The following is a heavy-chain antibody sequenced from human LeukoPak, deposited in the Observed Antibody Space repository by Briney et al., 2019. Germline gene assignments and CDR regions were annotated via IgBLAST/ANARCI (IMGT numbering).Heavy chain of an antibody. J-gene: IGHJ6*03. CDR1: GFTVNNNY. D-gene: IGHD3-16*01. Sequence: GGSLRLSCAASGFTVNNNYMIWVRQAPGKGLEWVSLIYSGGTTYYADSVKGRFTIFRDNSKNTLYLQMNSLRAEDTAVYYCARVGGVYYYYYYMDVWGKGTTVTVSS. V-gene: IGHV3-53*01. CDR2: IYSGGTT. CDR3: ARVGGVYYYYYYMDV.